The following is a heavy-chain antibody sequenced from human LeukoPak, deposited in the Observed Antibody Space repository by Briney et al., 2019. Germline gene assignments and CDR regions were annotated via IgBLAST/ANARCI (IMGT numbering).Heavy chain of an antibody. D-gene: IGHD6-19*01. CDR1: GFTFSSYG. J-gene: IGHJ6*03. Sequence: GGSLRLSCAASGFTFSSYGMHWVRQAPGKGLEWVAVIWYDGSNKYYADSVKGRFTISRDNSKNTLYLQMNSLRAEDTAVCYCAKDGRSSGWYGSYYYYMDVWGKGTTVTVSS. CDR2: IWYDGSNK. V-gene: IGHV3-33*06. CDR3: AKDGRSSGWYGSYYYYMDV.